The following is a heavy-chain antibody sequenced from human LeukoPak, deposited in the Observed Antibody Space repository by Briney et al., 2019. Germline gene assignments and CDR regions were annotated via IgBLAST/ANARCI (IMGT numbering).Heavy chain of an antibody. V-gene: IGHV4-59*08. D-gene: IGHD3-10*01. Sequence: PSETLSLTCTVSGGSISSYYWSWIRQPPGKGLEWIGYIYYSGSTNYNPSLKSRVTISVDTPKNQFSLKLSSVTAADTAVYYCARHSGYYGSGSYLEYWGQGTLVTVSS. CDR3: ARHSGYYGSGSYLEY. CDR2: IYYSGST. J-gene: IGHJ4*02. CDR1: GGSISSYY.